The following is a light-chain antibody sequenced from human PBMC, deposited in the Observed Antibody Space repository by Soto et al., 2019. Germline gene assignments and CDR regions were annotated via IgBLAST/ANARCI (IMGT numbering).Light chain of an antibody. CDR3: QQADSFPLP. CDR2: AAS. CDR1: QDISNY. J-gene: IGKJ4*01. V-gene: IGKV1-12*01. Sequence: DIQMTQSPSSVSASVGARVVITCRASQDISNYLAWYQQKPGDAPELLIYAASRLKRGVPSRFSGSGAGTDFTIISDSLQPEDFATSYCQQADSFPLPCGGGPKVE.